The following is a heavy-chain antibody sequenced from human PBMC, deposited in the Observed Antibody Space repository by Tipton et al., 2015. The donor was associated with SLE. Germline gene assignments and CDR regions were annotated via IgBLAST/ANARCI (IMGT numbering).Heavy chain of an antibody. CDR3: ARVGFGELDAFDI. CDR1: GGSISSYY. J-gene: IGHJ3*02. Sequence: TLSLTCTVSGGSISSYYWSWIRQPPGKGLEWIGYIYYSGSTNYNPSLKSRVTISVDTSKNQFSLKLSCVTAADTAVYYCARVGFGELDAFDIWGQGTMVTVSS. V-gene: IGHV4-59*01. CDR2: IYYSGST. D-gene: IGHD3-10*01.